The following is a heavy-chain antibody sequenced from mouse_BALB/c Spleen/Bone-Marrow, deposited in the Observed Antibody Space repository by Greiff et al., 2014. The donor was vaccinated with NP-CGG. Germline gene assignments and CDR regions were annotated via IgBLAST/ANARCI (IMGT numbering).Heavy chain of an antibody. J-gene: IGHJ3*01. D-gene: IGHD2-14*01. CDR1: GYTFASYV. CDR3: ARSGRYDGFAY. CDR2: INPYNDGT. V-gene: IGHV1-14*01. Sequence: VQLQQSGPELVKPGASVKMSCKASGYTFASYVMHWVKQKPGQGLEWIGYINPYNDGTKYNEKFKGKATLTSDKSSSTAYMEHSSLTSEDSAVYYCARSGRYDGFAYWGQGTLVTVSA.